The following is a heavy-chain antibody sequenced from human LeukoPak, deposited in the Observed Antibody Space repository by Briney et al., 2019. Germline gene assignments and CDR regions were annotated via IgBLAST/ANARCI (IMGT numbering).Heavy chain of an antibody. J-gene: IGHJ4*02. V-gene: IGHV1-18*01. CDR1: GYTFTSYG. CDR3: ATMSGYYPIYYFDF. D-gene: IGHD3-3*01. CDR2: ISAYNGNT. Sequence: ASVKVSCKASGYTFTSYGISWVRQAPGQGLEWMGWISAYNGNTNYAQKLQGRVTMTTDTSTSTAYMELRSLRSDDTAVYYCATMSGYYPIYYFDFWGQGTLVTVSS.